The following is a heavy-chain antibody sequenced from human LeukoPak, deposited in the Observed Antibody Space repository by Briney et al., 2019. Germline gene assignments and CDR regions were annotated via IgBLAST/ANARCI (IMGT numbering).Heavy chain of an antibody. V-gene: IGHV3-30-3*01. J-gene: IGHJ4*02. CDR2: ISYDGSNK. Sequence: GGSLRLSCAASGFTFSSYAMHWVRQAPGKGLEWVAVISYDGSNKYYADSVKGRFTISRDNSKNTLYLQTNSLRAEDTAVYYCANGGIAAANYWGQGTLVTVSS. CDR3: ANGGIAAANY. CDR1: GFTFSSYA. D-gene: IGHD6-13*01.